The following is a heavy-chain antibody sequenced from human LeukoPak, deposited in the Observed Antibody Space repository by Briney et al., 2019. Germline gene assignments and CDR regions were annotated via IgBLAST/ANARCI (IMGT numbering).Heavy chain of an antibody. Sequence: SETLSLTCAVYGGSFSGYYWIWIRQPPGKGLEWIGEINHSGNTNYNPSLKSRVTMSVDTSKNQFSLHLSSVTAADTAVYYCARGGYYYDSSGYYPVDYWGQGTLVTVSS. D-gene: IGHD3-22*01. CDR3: ARGGYYYDSSGYYPVDY. V-gene: IGHV4-34*01. CDR1: GGSFSGYY. J-gene: IGHJ4*02. CDR2: INHSGNT.